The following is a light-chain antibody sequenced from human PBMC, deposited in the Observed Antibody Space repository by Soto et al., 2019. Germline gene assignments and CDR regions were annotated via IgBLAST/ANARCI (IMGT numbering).Light chain of an antibody. V-gene: IGLV1-44*01. CDR2: NNN. Sequence: QSVLTQPPSASGTPGQRVTISCSGSSSNIGSHVVYWYQQLAGTAPKLLMYNNNQRPSGVPDRFSGSKSGTSASLAISGLQSXDEADYYCAVWDDSLDGWVFGGGTKLTVL. J-gene: IGLJ3*02. CDR3: AVWDDSLDGWV. CDR1: SSNIGSHV.